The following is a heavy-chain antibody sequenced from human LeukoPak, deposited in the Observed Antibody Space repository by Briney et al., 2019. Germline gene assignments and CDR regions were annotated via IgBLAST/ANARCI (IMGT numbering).Heavy chain of an antibody. J-gene: IGHJ4*02. V-gene: IGHV3-53*01. Sequence: PGGSLRLSCAASGFTVSTNYMSWVRQAPGRGLEWVSLLCASGRTYYTDSAKGRFAISRDASQNTLYLQMNSLKVEDTAVYYCARGDISGSYFDYWGQGTLVTVSS. CDR1: GFTVSTNY. CDR3: ARGDISGSYFDY. D-gene: IGHD6-25*01. CDR2: LCASGRT.